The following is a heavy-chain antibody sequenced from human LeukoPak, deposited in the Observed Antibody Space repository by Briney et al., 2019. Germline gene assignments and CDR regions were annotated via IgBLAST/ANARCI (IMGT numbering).Heavy chain of an antibody. D-gene: IGHD4-17*01. V-gene: IGHV4-39*01. CDR3: ARHYGDYEGDAFDI. CDR2: IYYSGST. Sequence: PSETLSLTCTVSGGSISSSSYYWGWIRQPPGKGLEWIGSIYYSGSTYYNPSLKSRVTIPVDTSKNQFSLKLSSVTAADTAVYYCARHYGDYEGDAFDIWGQGTMVTVSS. J-gene: IGHJ3*02. CDR1: GGSISSSSYY.